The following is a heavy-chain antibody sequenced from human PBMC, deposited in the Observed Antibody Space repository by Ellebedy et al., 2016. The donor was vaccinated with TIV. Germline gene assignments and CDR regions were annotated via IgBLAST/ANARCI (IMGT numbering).Heavy chain of an antibody. CDR2: ISGRGGTT. J-gene: IGHJ4*02. D-gene: IGHD5-18*01. CDR1: GFTFSRHA. CDR3: ARTRGYNYGYSDY. V-gene: IGHV3-23*01. Sequence: GESLKISCAASGFTFSRHAMTWVRQAPGKGLEWVSAISGRGGTTYYADSVKGRFTISRDDAKNSLSLHMNSLRAEDTAVYYCARTRGYNYGYSDYWGQGTLVTVSS.